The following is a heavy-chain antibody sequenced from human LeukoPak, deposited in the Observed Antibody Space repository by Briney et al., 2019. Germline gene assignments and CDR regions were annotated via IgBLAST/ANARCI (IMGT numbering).Heavy chain of an antibody. V-gene: IGHV3-30-3*02. CDR2: ISYDGSNK. CDR1: GFTFSSYA. Sequence: GRSLRLSCAASGFTFSSYAVNWVRQAPGKGLEWVAFISYDGSNKYYADSVKGRFTISRDNSKNTLYLQMNSLRAEDTAVYYCAKQQTWGQGTLVTVSS. J-gene: IGHJ5*02. D-gene: IGHD6-13*01. CDR3: AKQQT.